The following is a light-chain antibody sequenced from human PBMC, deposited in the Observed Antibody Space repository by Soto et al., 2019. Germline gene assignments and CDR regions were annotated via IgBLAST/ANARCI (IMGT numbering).Light chain of an antibody. J-gene: IGKJ1*01. Sequence: DIQVPQYPPTLSASVGDRVTITCRASQTISTWMAWYQQKPGKAPKLLVYDASTLQSGVASRFSGSGSGTEFTLIISGLQPDDSATYYCQQYTNTNNPWMFGQGTKVDIK. CDR1: QTISTW. V-gene: IGKV1-5*01. CDR2: DAS. CDR3: QQYTNTNNPWM.